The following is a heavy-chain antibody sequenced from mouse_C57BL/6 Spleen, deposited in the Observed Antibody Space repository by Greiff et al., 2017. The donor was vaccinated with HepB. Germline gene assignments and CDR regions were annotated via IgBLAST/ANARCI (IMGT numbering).Heavy chain of an antibody. CDR1: GYAFSSSW. Sequence: VKLMESGPELVKPGASVKISCKASGYAFSSSWMNWVKQRPGKGLEWIGRIYPGDGDTNYNGKFKGKATLTADKSSSTAYMQLSSLTSEDSAVYFCARLIAGNYWGQGTTLTVSS. V-gene: IGHV1-82*01. CDR2: IYPGDGDT. J-gene: IGHJ2*01. CDR3: ARLIAGNY.